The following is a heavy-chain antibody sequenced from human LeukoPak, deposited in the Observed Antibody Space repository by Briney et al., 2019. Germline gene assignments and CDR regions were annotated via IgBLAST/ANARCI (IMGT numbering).Heavy chain of an antibody. Sequence: PSETLSLTCTVSGGSISSGSYYWSWIRQPAGKGLEWIGRIYTSGSTNYNPSLKSRVTISVDTSKNQFSLKLSSVTAADTAVYYCARVSEGLVVGALDYWGQGTLVTVSS. J-gene: IGHJ4*02. V-gene: IGHV4-61*02. CDR2: IYTSGST. D-gene: IGHD1-26*01. CDR3: ARVSEGLVVGALDY. CDR1: GGSISSGSYY.